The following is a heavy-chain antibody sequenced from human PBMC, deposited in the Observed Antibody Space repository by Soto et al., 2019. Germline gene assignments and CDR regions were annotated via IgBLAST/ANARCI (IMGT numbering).Heavy chain of an antibody. CDR1: GGTFNNYA. CDR3: GSSSDIVAPKYSRTDYKNVFYVDY. D-gene: IGHD5-12*01. J-gene: IGHJ4*02. V-gene: IGHV1-69*06. CDR2: IIPISGKP. Sequence: QVQLVQSGAEVKKPGSSVKVSCKASGGTFNNYAISWVRQAPGQGLEWMGGIIPISGKPNYEQKFHGRVTITADKSTSTAYMELSSVRSEDTAFYYCGSSSDIVAPKYSRTDYKNVFYVDYWGQGTLVAVSS.